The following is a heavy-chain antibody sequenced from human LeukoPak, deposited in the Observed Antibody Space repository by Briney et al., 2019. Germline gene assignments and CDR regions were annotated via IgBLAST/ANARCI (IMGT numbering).Heavy chain of an antibody. D-gene: IGHD3-10*01. V-gene: IGHV4-34*01. CDR2: INHSGST. J-gene: IGHJ4*02. CDR1: GGSFSGYY. Sequence: PSETLSLTCAVYGGSFSGYYWSWIRQPPGKGLEWIGEINHSGSTKYNPSLKSRVTISVDTSKNQFSLKLSSVTVAATAVYYCSRWYGSGSYSLDWGQGTLVTVSS. CDR3: SRWYGSGSYSLD.